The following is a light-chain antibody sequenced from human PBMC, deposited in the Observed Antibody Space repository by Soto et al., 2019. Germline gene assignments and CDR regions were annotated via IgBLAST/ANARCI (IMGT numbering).Light chain of an antibody. CDR3: QQYGSSPPWT. CDR2: GAV. CDR1: QSVSSSY. Sequence: EIVLTQSPGTLSLSPGERVTLSYRASQSVSSSYLVWYQQKPGQAPRLLMYGAVSRATGIPDRFSGSGSGTDFTLTISRLEPEDFAVYNCQQYGSSPPWTFGQGTKVEI. V-gene: IGKV3-20*01. J-gene: IGKJ1*01.